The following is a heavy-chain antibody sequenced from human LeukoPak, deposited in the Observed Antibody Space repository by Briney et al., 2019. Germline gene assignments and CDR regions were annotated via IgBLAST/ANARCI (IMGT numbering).Heavy chain of an antibody. V-gene: IGHV1-69*05. CDR1: GGTFSSYA. CDR3: ARGGQYQFY. D-gene: IGHD2-2*01. J-gene: IGHJ4*02. CDR2: IIPIFGTA. Sequence: SVKVSCKASGGTFSSYAISWVRQAPGQGLEWMGGIIPIFGTANYAQKFQGRVTMTRNTSISTAYMELSSLRSEDTAVYYCARGGQYQFYWGQGTLVTVSS.